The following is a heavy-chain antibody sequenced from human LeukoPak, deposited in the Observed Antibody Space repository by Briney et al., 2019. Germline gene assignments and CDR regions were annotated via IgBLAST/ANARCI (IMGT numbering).Heavy chain of an antibody. Sequence: GGSLRLSRAASGFRFTSYWMTWVRQAPGKGLEWVGNIGQDGSVKNYADSVKGRFTISRDNAKNSVFLQMNSLRAEDTAFYYCGNQCSGGICPENWGRGTLVTVSS. V-gene: IGHV3-7*01. J-gene: IGHJ4*02. CDR1: GFRFTSYW. D-gene: IGHD2-15*01. CDR2: IGQDGSVK. CDR3: GNQCSGGICPEN.